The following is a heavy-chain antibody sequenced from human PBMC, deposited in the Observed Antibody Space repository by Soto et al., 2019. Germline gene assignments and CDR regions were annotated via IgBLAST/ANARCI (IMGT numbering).Heavy chain of an antibody. CDR2: IYYSGST. J-gene: IGHJ4*02. V-gene: IGHV4-59*01. CDR1: GGSISSYY. Sequence: SETLSLTCTVSGGSISSYYWSWIRQPPGKGLEWIGYIYYSGSTNYNPSLKSRVTISVDTSKNQFSLKLSSVTAADTAVYYCAREYCSSTSCRGLDYWGQGTLVTVSS. CDR3: AREYCSSTSCRGLDY. D-gene: IGHD2-2*01.